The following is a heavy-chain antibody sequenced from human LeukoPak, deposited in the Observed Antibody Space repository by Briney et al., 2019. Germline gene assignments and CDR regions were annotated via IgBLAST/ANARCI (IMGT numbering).Heavy chain of an antibody. CDR1: GDSFSINSAA. CDR3: ARGDIAVAGTSYYYYYGMDV. D-gene: IGHD6-19*01. J-gene: IGHJ6*02. CDR2: TYYRSKWYN. V-gene: IGHV6-1*01. Sequence: SPTLSLTFAISGDSFSINSAAWNWIRQSPSRGLEWLGSTYYRSKWYNDYAVSVKSLITINPDTSKNQFSLQLNSVTPEDTAVYYCARGDIAVAGTSYYYYYGMDVWGQGTTVTVSS.